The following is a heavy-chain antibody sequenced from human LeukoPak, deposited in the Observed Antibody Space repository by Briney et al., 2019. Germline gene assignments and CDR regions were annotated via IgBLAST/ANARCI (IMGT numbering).Heavy chain of an antibody. CDR2: ISWNSGSI. CDR1: GSTFDDYA. D-gene: IGHD6-19*01. J-gene: IGHJ3*02. V-gene: IGHV3-9*01. CDR3: AKDKGAVDDAFDI. Sequence: GRSLRLSCAASGSTFDDYAMHWVRQAPGKGLEWVSGISWNSGSIGYADSVKGRFTISRDNAKNSLYLQMNSLRAEDTALYYCAKDKGAVDDAFDIWGQGTMVTVSS.